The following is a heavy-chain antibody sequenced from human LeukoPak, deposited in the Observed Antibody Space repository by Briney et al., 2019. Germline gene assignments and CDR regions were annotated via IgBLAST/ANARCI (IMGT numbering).Heavy chain of an antibody. CDR1: GGSFSGYY. D-gene: IGHD3-10*01. J-gene: IGHJ4*02. V-gene: IGHV4-34*01. CDR2: INHSGST. Sequence: PSETLSLTCAVYGGSFSGYYWSWIRQPPGEGLEWIGEINHSGSTNYNPSLKSRVTISVDTSKNQFSLKLSSVTAADTAVYYCARGRVRGSGSYMGYWGQGTLVTVSS. CDR3: ARGRVRGSGSYMGY.